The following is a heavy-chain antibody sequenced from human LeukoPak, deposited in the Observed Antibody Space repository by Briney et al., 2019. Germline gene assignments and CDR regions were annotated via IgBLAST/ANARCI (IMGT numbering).Heavy chain of an antibody. CDR2: ISGSGGST. J-gene: IGHJ4*02. CDR1: GFTFNSYH. Sequence: GGSLRLSCAASGFTFNSYHMNWVRQAPGKGLEWVSVISGSGGSTYYTASVKGRFTISRDNSKSTLYLQMNSLRAEDTAVYYCAKDSRGYQDYFDYWGQGTLVTVSS. V-gene: IGHV3-23*01. D-gene: IGHD3-22*01. CDR3: AKDSRGYQDYFDY.